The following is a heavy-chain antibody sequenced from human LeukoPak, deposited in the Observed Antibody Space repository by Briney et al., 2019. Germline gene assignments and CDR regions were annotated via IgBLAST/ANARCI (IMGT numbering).Heavy chain of an antibody. J-gene: IGHJ6*02. CDR1: GYTFIGQY. Sequence: GASVKVSCKASGYTFIGQYLYWARQTPGQGLEWMGWINPKTGDTDSAQNFQGRVTMTRDTSVSTVYMELSRLTSDDTAVYYCARRYYGMDLWGQGTTVTVSS. V-gene: IGHV1-2*02. CDR3: ARRYYGMDL. CDR2: INPKTGDT.